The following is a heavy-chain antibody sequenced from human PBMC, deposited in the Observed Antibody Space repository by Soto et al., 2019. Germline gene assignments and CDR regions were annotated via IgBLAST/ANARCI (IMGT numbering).Heavy chain of an antibody. CDR3: AKDHRRLRFLEWSGPIGCCYYYGTAV. CDR2: ISGSGGST. D-gene: IGHD3-3*01. CDR1: GFTFSSYA. Sequence: GGSMRLSCAASGFTFSSYAMSWVRQAPGKGLEWVSAISGSGGSTYYADSVKGRFTISRDNSKNTLYLQMNSLRAEDTAVYYSAKDHRRLRFLEWSGPIGCCYYYGTAVWGQGTTVPVSS. J-gene: IGHJ6*02. V-gene: IGHV3-23*01.